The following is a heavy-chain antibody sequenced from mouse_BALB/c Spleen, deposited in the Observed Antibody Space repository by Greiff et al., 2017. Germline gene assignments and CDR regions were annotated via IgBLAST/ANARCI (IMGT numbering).Heavy chain of an antibody. CDR1: GFTFSSFG. V-gene: IGHV5-17*02. D-gene: IGHD1-1*01. CDR3: ARSGNYYGSSSWYFDV. Sequence: EVQVVESGGGLVQPGGSRKLSCAASGFTFSSFGMHWVRQAPEKGLEWVAYISSGSSTIYYADTVKGRFTISRDNPKNTLFLQMTSLRSEDTAMYYCARSGNYYGSSSWYFDVWGAGTTVTVSS. CDR2: ISSGSSTI. J-gene: IGHJ1*01.